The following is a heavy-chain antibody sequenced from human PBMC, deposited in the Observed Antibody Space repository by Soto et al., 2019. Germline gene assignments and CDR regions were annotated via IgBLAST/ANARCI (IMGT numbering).Heavy chain of an antibody. V-gene: IGHV1-69*06. J-gene: IGHJ5*02. Sequence: VKVSCKASGGTYSSYAISWVRQAPGQGLEWMGGIIPIFGTANYAQKFQGRVTITADKSTSTAYMELSSLRSEDTAVYYCARVPPLHYDFWSGYRYYSWFDPWGQGTLVTVS. D-gene: IGHD3-3*01. CDR2: IIPIFGTA. CDR1: GGTYSSYA. CDR3: ARVPPLHYDFWSGYRYYSWFDP.